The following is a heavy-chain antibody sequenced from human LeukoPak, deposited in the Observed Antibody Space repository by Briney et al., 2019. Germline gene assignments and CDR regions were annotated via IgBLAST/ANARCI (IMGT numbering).Heavy chain of an antibody. CDR2: ISDNGERT. CDR3: AKERGVSKPFDY. V-gene: IGHV3-23*01. CDR1: GFTFSSYS. Sequence: GGSLRLSCAASGFTFSSYSMNWVRQAPGKGLEWVSAISDNGERTCYADSVKGRFTISRDNSKSTLYLQMNSLRAEDTAVYYCAKERGVSKPFDYWGQGTLVTVSS. D-gene: IGHD2-8*02. J-gene: IGHJ4*02.